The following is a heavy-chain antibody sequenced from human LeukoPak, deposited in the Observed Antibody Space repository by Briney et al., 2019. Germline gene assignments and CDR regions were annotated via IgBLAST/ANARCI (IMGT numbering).Heavy chain of an antibody. CDR3: ARHDGVQQQLVGGEWFDP. CDR2: IYYSGST. V-gene: IGHV4-39*01. D-gene: IGHD6-13*01. CDR1: GGSISSSSYY. J-gene: IGHJ5*02. Sequence: SETLSLTCTVSGGSISSSSYYWGWIRQPPGKGLEWIGSIYYSGSTYYNPSLKSRVTISVDTSKNQFSLNLSSVTAADTAVYYRARHDGVQQQLVGGEWFDPWGQGTLVTVSS.